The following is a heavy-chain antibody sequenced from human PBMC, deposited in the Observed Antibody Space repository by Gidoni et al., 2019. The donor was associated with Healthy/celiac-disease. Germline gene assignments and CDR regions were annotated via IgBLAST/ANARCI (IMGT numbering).Heavy chain of an antibody. D-gene: IGHD6-13*01. V-gene: IGHV3-30-3*01. CDR1: GFTFSSYA. Sequence: QVQLVEAGGGVVQPGRSLRLSCAAPGFTFSSYAMHWVRQAPGKGLEWVAVISYDGSNKYYADSVKGRFTISRDNSKNTLYLQMNSLRAEDTAVYYCARRQQPYYFDYWGQGTLVTVSS. CDR3: ARRQQPYYFDY. CDR2: ISYDGSNK. J-gene: IGHJ4*02.